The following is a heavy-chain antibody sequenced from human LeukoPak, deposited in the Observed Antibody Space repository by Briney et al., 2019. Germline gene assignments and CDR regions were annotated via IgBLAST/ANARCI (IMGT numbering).Heavy chain of an antibody. CDR2: IYYSGST. V-gene: IGHV4-59*01. CDR3: ASLGVAGYSYGDDY. Sequence: SETLSLTCTVSGGSISSYYWSWIRQPPGKGLEWIGYIYYSGSTNYNPSLKSRVTISVDTSKNQFSLKLSSVTAADTAVYYCASLGVAGYSYGDDYWGQGNLVTVSS. D-gene: IGHD5-18*01. CDR1: GGSISSYY. J-gene: IGHJ4*02.